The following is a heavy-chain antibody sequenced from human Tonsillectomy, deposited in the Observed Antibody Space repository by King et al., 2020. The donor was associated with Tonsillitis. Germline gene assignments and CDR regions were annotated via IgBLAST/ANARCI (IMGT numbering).Heavy chain of an antibody. CDR2: IRYDGSNK. CDR3: TKQSYEVLYFGNFDY. Sequence: VQLVESGGGVVQPGGSLRLSCAASGFTFSSYGMHWVRQAPGKGLEWVAFIRYDGSNKYYADSVKGRFTISRDKSKNTLYLQMNSLRAWGTAVYYCTKQSYEVLYFGNFDYWGQGTLVTVSS. CDR1: GFTFSSYG. D-gene: IGHD2-8*01. V-gene: IGHV3-30*02. J-gene: IGHJ4*02.